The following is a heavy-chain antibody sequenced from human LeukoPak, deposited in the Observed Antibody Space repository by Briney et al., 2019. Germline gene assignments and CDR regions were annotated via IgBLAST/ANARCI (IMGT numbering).Heavy chain of an antibody. CDR2: ISYDGSNK. CDR1: GFTFSSYA. D-gene: IGHD3-22*01. CDR3: AKDGGYYDSSGYIL. J-gene: IGHJ3*01. V-gene: IGHV3-30-3*01. Sequence: GGSLRLSCAASGFTFSSYAMHWVRQAPGKGLEWVAVISYDGSNKYYADSVKGRFTISRDNSKNTLYLQMNSLRAEDTAVYYCAKDGGYYDSSGYILWGQGTMVTVSS.